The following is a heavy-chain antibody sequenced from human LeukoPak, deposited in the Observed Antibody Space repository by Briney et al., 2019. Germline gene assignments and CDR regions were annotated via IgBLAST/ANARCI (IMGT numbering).Heavy chain of an antibody. D-gene: IGHD3-22*01. CDR1: GYTFTGYY. CDR2: TNPNSGGT. Sequence: ASVKVSCKASGYTFTGYYMHWVRQAPGQGLEWMGWTNPNSGGTNYAQKFQGRVTMTRDTSISTAYMELSRLRSDDTAVYYCARDLGEVYYYDSSGYYPPSYWGQGTLVTVSS. CDR3: ARDLGEVYYYDSSGYYPPSY. V-gene: IGHV1-2*02. J-gene: IGHJ4*02.